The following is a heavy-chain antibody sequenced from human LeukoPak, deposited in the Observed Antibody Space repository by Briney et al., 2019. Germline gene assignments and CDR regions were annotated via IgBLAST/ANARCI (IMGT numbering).Heavy chain of an antibody. CDR3: ARDRVIGRPRESLDI. V-gene: IGHV3-21*01. Sequence: GGTLSLSCAASGFTFSSYGMSWVRQAPGKGLEWVSSITSSSDYIYYTDSVKGRFTISRDNAKNLLYLQMNSLRVEDTAVYYCARDRVIGRPRESLDIWGQGTMVTVSS. J-gene: IGHJ3*02. CDR2: ITSSSDYI. CDR1: GFTFSSYG. D-gene: IGHD2-21*01.